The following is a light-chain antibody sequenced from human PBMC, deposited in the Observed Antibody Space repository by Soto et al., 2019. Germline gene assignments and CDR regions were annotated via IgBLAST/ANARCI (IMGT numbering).Light chain of an antibody. J-gene: IGKJ2*01. V-gene: IGKV3-15*01. CDR1: QTININ. CDR3: QQYHNWPPYT. Sequence: DIVMTQSPATLSVSPGESVTLSCRASQTININLAWYQQKPGQAPRLLIYGASTRATGIPARFSCVGSGTEFTLTISNLQSEDFAVYYCQQYHNWPPYTFGQGTKLEI. CDR2: GAS.